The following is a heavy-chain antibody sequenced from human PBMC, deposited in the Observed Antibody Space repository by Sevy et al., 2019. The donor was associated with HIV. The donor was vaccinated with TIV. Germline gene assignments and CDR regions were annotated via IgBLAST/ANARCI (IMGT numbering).Heavy chain of an antibody. CDR3: ARSPTIFGVVDQYYFDY. CDR2: ISSSSSTI. D-gene: IGHD3-3*01. J-gene: IGHJ4*02. Sequence: GSLRLSCAASGFTFSSYSMNWVRQAPGKGLEWVSYISSSSSTIYYADSGKGRFTISRDNAKNSLYLQMNGLRDEDTAVYYCARSPTIFGVVDQYYFDYWGQGTLVTVSS. CDR1: GFTFSSYS. V-gene: IGHV3-48*02.